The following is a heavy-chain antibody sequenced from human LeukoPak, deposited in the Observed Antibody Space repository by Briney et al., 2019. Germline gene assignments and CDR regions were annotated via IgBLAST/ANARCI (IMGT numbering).Heavy chain of an antibody. CDR1: GFTFSNYG. V-gene: IGHV3-30*03. CDR3: ARGEHVVVTANGFVY. CDR2: ISYDGSNK. J-gene: IGHJ4*02. D-gene: IGHD2-21*02. Sequence: GGSLRLSCAASGFTFSNYGMHWVRQAPGKGLEWVAVISYDGSNKYYADSVKGRFTISRDNSKNTLYLQMNSLRAEDTAVYYCARGEHVVVTANGFVYWGQGTLVTVSS.